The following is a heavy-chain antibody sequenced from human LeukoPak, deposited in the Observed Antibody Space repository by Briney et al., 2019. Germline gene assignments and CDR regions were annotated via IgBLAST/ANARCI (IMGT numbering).Heavy chain of an antibody. V-gene: IGHV4-4*02. Sequence: SETLSLTCAVSGGSISSSNWWSWVRQPPGKGLEWIGEIYHSGSTNYNPSLESRVTISVDKSKNQFSLKLSSVTAADTAVYYCARVSDRLIDYWGQGTLVTVSS. CDR2: IYHSGST. CDR1: GGSISSSNW. CDR3: ARVSDRLIDY. D-gene: IGHD6-25*01. J-gene: IGHJ4*02.